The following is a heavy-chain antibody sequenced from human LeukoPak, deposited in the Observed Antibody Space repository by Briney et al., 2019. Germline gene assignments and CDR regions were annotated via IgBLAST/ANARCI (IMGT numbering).Heavy chain of an antibody. CDR1: GYTFTNYG. D-gene: IGHD3-22*01. CDR3: ARWLRGYNDWFDL. J-gene: IGHJ5*02. V-gene: IGHV1-18*01. CDR2: ISAYNGNT. Sequence: ASVKVSCKASGYTFTNYGIIWVRQAPGQGLEWMGWISAYNGNTNYAQKLQGRVTMTTDTSTSTAYMELRSLRSDDTALYYCARWLRGYNDWFDLWGQGTLVTVSS.